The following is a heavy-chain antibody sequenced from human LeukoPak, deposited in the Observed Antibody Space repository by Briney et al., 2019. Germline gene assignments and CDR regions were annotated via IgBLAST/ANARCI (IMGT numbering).Heavy chain of an antibody. Sequence: GGSLRLSCAASGFTFSSYAMSWVRQAPGMGLAWVAAISGSGGSTDYADSVKGRFTISRDTSKNTLYLQMNSLRAEDRAVYYCARGRYYDNSVYYYFDYWGQGTLVTVSS. D-gene: IGHD3-22*01. CDR1: GFTFSSYA. J-gene: IGHJ4*02. CDR2: ISGSGGST. V-gene: IGHV3-23*01. CDR3: ARGRYYDNSVYYYFDY.